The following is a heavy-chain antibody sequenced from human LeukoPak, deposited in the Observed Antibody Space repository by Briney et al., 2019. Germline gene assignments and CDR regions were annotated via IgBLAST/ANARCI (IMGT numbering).Heavy chain of an antibody. V-gene: IGHV4-34*01. Sequence: SETLSLTCAVYGGSFSGYYWSWIRQPPGKGLEWIGEIYHSGSTNYNPSLKSRVTISVDTSKNQFSLKLSSVTAADTAVYYCARFITIVRGALDYWGQGILVTVSS. CDR1: GGSFSGYY. CDR3: ARFITIVRGALDY. J-gene: IGHJ4*02. D-gene: IGHD3-10*01. CDR2: IYHSGST.